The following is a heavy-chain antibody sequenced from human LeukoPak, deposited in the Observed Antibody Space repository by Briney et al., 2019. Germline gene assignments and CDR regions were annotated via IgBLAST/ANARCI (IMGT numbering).Heavy chain of an antibody. D-gene: IGHD3-3*01. V-gene: IGHV4-39*07. Sequence: KTSETLSLTCTVSGGSISSSSYYWGWIRQPPGKGLEWIGSIYYSGSTNYNPSLKSRVTISVDTSKNQFSLNLRSVTAADTAVYYCARGGSPTIFGGSTTNWFDPWAQETLVTVSS. CDR3: ARGGSPTIFGGSTTNWFDP. CDR1: GGSISSSSYY. J-gene: IGHJ5*02. CDR2: IYYSGST.